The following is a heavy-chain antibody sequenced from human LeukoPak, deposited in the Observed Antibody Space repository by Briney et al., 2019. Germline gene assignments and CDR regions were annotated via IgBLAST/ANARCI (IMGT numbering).Heavy chain of an antibody. V-gene: IGHV4-34*01. CDR2: INHSGST. J-gene: IGHJ4*02. D-gene: IGHD5-18*01. CDR1: GGSFSGYY. Sequence: SETLSLTCAVYGGSFSGYYWSWIRQPPGKGLEWIGEINHSGSTNYNPSLKSRVTISVGTSKNQFSLKLSSVTAADTAVYYCARGWRIQLWLAYWGQGTLVTVSS. CDR3: ARGWRIQLWLAY.